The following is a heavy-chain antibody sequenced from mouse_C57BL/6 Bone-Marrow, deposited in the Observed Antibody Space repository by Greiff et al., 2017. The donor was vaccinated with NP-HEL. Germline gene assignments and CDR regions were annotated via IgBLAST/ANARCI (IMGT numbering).Heavy chain of an antibody. D-gene: IGHD2-4*01. CDR3: ARSIYYDYDGEIAY. Sequence: VQLKESGPELVKPGASVKISCKASGYSFTGYYMNWVKQSPEKSLEWIGEINPSTGGTTYNQKFKAKATLTVDKSSSTAYMQLKSLTSEDSAVYYCARSIYYDYDGEIAYWGQGTLVTVSA. V-gene: IGHV1-42*01. J-gene: IGHJ3*01. CDR1: GYSFTGYY. CDR2: INPSTGGT.